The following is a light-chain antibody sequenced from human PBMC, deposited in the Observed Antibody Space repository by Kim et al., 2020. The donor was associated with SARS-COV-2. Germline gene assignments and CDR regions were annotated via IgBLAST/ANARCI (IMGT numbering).Light chain of an antibody. CDR1: KLGDKY. CDR2: QDN. Sequence: SYELTQPPSVSVFPGQTASITCSGDKLGDKYASWYQQKSGQSPVLVIYQDNKRSSGIPERFSGSNSGNTATLTISGTQAMDEADYYCQAWDSSTYVFGPG. V-gene: IGLV3-1*01. J-gene: IGLJ1*01. CDR3: QAWDSSTYV.